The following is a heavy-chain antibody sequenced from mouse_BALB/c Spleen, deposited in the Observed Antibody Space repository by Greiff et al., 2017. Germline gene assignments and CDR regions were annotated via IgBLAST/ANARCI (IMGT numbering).Heavy chain of an antibody. CDR2: IWGGGST. CDR1: GFSLTSYG. Sequence: QVQLKQSGPGLVQPSQSLSITCTVSGFSLTSYGVHWVRQSPGKGLEWLGVIWGGGSTDYNAAFISRLSISKDNSKGQVFFKMNRLQADATAIYDCARRDSSGYRSYAMDYWGQGTSVTVSS. D-gene: IGHD3-2*01. J-gene: IGHJ4*01. V-gene: IGHV2-4-1*01. CDR3: ARRDSSGYRSYAMDY.